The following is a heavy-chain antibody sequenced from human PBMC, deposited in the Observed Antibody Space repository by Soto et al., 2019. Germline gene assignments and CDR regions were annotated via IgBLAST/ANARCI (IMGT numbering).Heavy chain of an antibody. CDR2: IYWDDDK. Sequence: QITLKESGPTLVKPTQTLTLTCTFSGFSLSTSGVGVGWIRQPPGKALEWLALIYWDDDKRYSPSLKSRLTITKDTSKDQVVLTMTNIDPVDTATYYCAHRRSYYYGMDVWGQGTTVTVSS. CDR3: AHRRSYYYGMDV. CDR1: GFSLSTSGVG. J-gene: IGHJ6*02. V-gene: IGHV2-5*02.